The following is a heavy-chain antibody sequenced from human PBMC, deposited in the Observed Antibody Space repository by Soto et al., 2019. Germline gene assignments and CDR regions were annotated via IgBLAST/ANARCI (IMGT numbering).Heavy chain of an antibody. D-gene: IGHD3-10*01. J-gene: IGHJ6*03. V-gene: IGHV3-33*01. CDR3: ARNRWFGELPTLYYMDV. Sequence: QVQLVESGGGVVQPGRSLRLSCAASGFTFSSYGMHWVRQAPGKGLEWVAVIWYDGSNKYYADSVKGRFTISRDNSKNTLYLQMNSLRAEDTAVYYCARNRWFGELPTLYYMDVWGKGTTVTVSS. CDR2: IWYDGSNK. CDR1: GFTFSSYG.